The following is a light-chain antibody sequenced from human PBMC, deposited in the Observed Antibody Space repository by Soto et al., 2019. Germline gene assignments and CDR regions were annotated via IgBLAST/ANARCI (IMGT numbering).Light chain of an antibody. CDR1: QSVSNY. J-gene: IGKJ5*01. V-gene: IGKV3-11*01. CDR2: DAS. Sequence: EIVLTQSPATLSLSPGERASLSCSASQSVSNYLAWYQQKPGQAPRLLIYDASNRATGIPARFSGSGSGTDFTLTSSSLAPEDFEVYYCQQRTNSLITCGQGTRLEIE. CDR3: QQRTNSLIT.